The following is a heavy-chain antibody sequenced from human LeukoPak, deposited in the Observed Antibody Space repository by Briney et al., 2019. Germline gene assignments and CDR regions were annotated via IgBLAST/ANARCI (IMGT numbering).Heavy chain of an antibody. J-gene: IGHJ6*02. Sequence: GGSLRLSCAASGFTLSDYDIHWVRQPVGEGLDGVSGLGSAGDKYHAGSERGRFTISREDAENSVYLQMNGLRPEDTAIYYCARAKRETSTRPWTSGMDVWGQGTRVTVSS. CDR1: GFTLSDYD. CDR2: LGSAGDK. V-gene: IGHV3-13*01. CDR3: ARAKRETSTRPWTSGMDV. D-gene: IGHD3/OR15-3a*01.